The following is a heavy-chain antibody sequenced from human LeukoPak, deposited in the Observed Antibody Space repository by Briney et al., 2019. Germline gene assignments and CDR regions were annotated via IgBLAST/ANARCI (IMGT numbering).Heavy chain of an antibody. CDR2: INPNSGGT. CDR3: ARDIVMVTYWFDP. V-gene: IGHV1-2*02. Sequence: ASVKVSCKASGYTFTGYYMHWVRQAPGQGLEWMGWINPNSGGTDYAQKFQGRVTMTRDTSISTAYMELSRLRSDDTAVYYCARDIVMVTYWFDPWGQGTLVAVSS. CDR1: GYTFTGYY. D-gene: IGHD5-18*01. J-gene: IGHJ5*02.